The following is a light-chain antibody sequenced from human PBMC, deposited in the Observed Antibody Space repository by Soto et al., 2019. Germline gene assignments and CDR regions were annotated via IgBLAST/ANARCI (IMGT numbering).Light chain of an antibody. J-gene: IGKJ4*01. Sequence: AIRMTQSPSSLSASTGDRVTITCRASQGISSYLAWYQQKPGKAPKLLIYAASTLQSGVPSRFSGSGSGTDFTLTISCLQSEDFATYYCQQYYSYPRVTFGGGNKVEIK. CDR1: QGISSY. CDR3: QQYYSYPRVT. CDR2: AAS. V-gene: IGKV1-8*01.